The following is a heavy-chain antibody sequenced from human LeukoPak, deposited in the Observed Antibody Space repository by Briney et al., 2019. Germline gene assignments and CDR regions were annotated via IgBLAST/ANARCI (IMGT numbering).Heavy chain of an antibody. Sequence: SVKVSCKASGGTFSRSAISWVRQAPGQGLEWMGGIIPIFGPADYAQKFQGRVTITADESTSTAYLELSSLRSEDTAVYYCARDPAVADAFDIWGQGTMVTVSS. CDR3: ARDPAVADAFDI. J-gene: IGHJ3*02. V-gene: IGHV1-69*13. CDR1: GGTFSRSA. D-gene: IGHD6-19*01. CDR2: IIPIFGPA.